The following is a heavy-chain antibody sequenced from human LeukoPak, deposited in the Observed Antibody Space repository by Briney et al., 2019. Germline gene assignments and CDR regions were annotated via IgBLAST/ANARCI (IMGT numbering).Heavy chain of an antibody. CDR2: INPNSGGT. CDR1: GYTFTGYY. D-gene: IGHD3-10*01. CDR3: ASIEAGYGSGSYSAY. V-gene: IGHV1-2*02. Sequence: ASVTVSCKASGYTFTGYYMHWVRQAPGQGLEWMGWINPNSGGTNYAQKFQGRVTMTRDTSISTAYMELSRLRSDDTAVYYRASIEAGYGSGSYSAYWGQGTLVTVSS. J-gene: IGHJ4*02.